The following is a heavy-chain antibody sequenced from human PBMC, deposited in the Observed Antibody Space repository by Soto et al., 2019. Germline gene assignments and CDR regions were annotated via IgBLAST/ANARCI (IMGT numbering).Heavy chain of an antibody. J-gene: IGHJ5*02. CDR3: ARHIGYSSSWYRWFDP. CDR2: IYYSGST. D-gene: IGHD6-13*01. V-gene: IGHV4-39*01. CDR1: GGSISSSSYY. Sequence: SETLSLTCTVSGGSISSSSYYWGWIRQPPGKGLEWIGSIYYSGSTHYNPSLKSRVTISVDTSKNQFSLKLSSVTAADTAVYYCARHIGYSSSWYRWFDPWGQGTLVTVSS.